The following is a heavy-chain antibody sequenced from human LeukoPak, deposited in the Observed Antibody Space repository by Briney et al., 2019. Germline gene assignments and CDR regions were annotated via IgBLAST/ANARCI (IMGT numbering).Heavy chain of an antibody. Sequence: ASVKVSCKASGYTFSSYYMHWVRQAPGQGLEWMGVINPSGSSTIYAQKFQGRVTMTRDTSTSTLYMELSSLRSEDTAVYYCARELLWFGEHPHPASYYVDVWGKGTTVTISS. V-gene: IGHV1-46*01. J-gene: IGHJ6*03. CDR3: ARELLWFGEHPHPASYYVDV. CDR2: INPSGSST. CDR1: GYTFSSYY. D-gene: IGHD3-10*01.